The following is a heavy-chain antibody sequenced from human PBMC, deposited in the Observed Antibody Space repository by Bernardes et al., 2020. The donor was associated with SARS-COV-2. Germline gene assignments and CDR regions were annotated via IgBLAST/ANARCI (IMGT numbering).Heavy chain of an antibody. Sequence: GGSLRLSCAASGFTFSSYWMHWVRQAPGKGLVWVSRINPDGSTTNYADSVKGRFTISRDNAKNTLYLQMNSLRAEDTAVYYSATAGDYRFDYWGQGTLLTVSS. D-gene: IGHD4-17*01. V-gene: IGHV3-74*01. CDR1: GFTFSSYW. CDR2: INPDGSTT. CDR3: ATAGDYRFDY. J-gene: IGHJ4*02.